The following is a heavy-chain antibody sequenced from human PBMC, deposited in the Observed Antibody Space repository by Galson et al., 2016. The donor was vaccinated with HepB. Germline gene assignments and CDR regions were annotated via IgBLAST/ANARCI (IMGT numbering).Heavy chain of an antibody. CDR1: GFTFTNAW. J-gene: IGHJ4*02. CDR2: IRGKRDGGTT. V-gene: IGHV3-15*01. Sequence: SLRLSRAASGFTFTNAWMSWVRPAPRKGMEWVGRIRGKRDGGTTDYAAAVEGRFTIPRDDSKNTLYLQMISLTTEDAAVYYCTARAAKGGQGTLVTVSS. CDR3: TARAAK. D-gene: IGHD2-15*01.